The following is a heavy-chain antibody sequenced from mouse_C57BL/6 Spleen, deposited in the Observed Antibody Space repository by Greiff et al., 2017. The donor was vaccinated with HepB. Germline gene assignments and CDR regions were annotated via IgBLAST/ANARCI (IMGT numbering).Heavy chain of an antibody. CDR2: INPNNGGT. J-gene: IGHJ4*01. CDR3: ARDYYGNYSYAMDY. V-gene: IGHV1-26*01. D-gene: IGHD2-1*01. CDR1: GYTFTDYY. Sequence: EVQLQQSGPELVKPGASVKISCKASGYTFTDYYMNWVKQSHGKSLEWIGDINPNNGGTSYNQKFKGKATLTVDKSSSTAYMELRSLTSEDSAVYYCARDYYGNYSYAMDYWGQGTSVTVSS.